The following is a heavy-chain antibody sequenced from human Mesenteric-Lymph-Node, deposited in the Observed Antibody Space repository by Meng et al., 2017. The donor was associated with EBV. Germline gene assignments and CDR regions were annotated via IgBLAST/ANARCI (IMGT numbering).Heavy chain of an antibody. D-gene: IGHD1-26*01. J-gene: IGHJ4*02. CDR3: ARRGKVGAGY. Sequence: GAGVLKPSVPLSPTCAVFGGCFSGYYWSWIPQPPGKGLEWIGEINHSGSTNYNPSLKSRVTISVDKSKNQFSLQLSSVTAADTAVYYCARRGKVGAGYWGQGTLVTVSS. CDR1: GGCFSGYY. V-gene: IGHV4-34*01. CDR2: INHSGST.